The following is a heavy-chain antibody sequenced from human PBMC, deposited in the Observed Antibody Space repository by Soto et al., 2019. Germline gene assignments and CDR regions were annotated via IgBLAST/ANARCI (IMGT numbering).Heavy chain of an antibody. V-gene: IGHV4-59*08. D-gene: IGHD4-17*01. CDR3: ARRYGVYFDY. CDR1: GGSISSYY. Sequence: PSETLSLTCTVSGGSISSYYWSWIRQPPGKGLERIGYIYYSGSTNYNPSLKSRVTISVDTSKNQFSLKLSSVTAADTAVYYCARRYGVYFDYWGQGTLVTVSS. J-gene: IGHJ4*02. CDR2: IYYSGST.